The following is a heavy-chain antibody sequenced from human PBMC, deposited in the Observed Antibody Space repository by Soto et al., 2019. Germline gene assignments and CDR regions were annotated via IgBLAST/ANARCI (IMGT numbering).Heavy chain of an antibody. J-gene: IGHJ5*02. CDR2: IVPFSGST. V-gene: IGHV1-69*01. CDR1: GGTFNSYT. D-gene: IGHD3-16*01. Sequence: QVKLVQSGAEVKKPGSSVKVSCKASGGTFNSYTFSWVRQAPGQGLEWMGGIVPFSGSTNYAQKFQGRVTITADESTSTAYMELSSLRSEDTAMYYCARTYDSHNYVYFDPWGQGTLVTVSS. CDR3: ARTYDSHNYVYFDP.